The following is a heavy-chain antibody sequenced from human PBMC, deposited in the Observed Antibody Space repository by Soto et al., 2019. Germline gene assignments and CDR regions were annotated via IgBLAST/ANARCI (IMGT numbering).Heavy chain of an antibody. V-gene: IGHV5-51*01. Sequence: PGESLKISCKGSGYSFTSYWIGWVRQMPGKGLEWMGIIYPGDSDTRYSPSFQGQVTISADKSISTAYLQWSSLKASDTAMYYCARRPSTGTTLYGMDVWGQGTKVTVSS. CDR2: IYPGDSDT. D-gene: IGHD1-7*01. CDR3: ARRPSTGTTLYGMDV. CDR1: GYSFTSYW. J-gene: IGHJ6*02.